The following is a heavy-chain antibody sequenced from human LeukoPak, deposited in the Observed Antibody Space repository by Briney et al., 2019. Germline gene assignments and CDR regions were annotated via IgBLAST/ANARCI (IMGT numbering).Heavy chain of an antibody. CDR1: GGSFSGYY. CDR3: ARYGIVVVPAAIKRNWFDP. J-gene: IGHJ5*02. CDR2: INHSGST. D-gene: IGHD2-2*01. V-gene: IGHV4-34*01. Sequence: PSETLSLTCAVYGGSFSGYYWSWIRQPPGKWLEWIGEINHSGSTNYNPSLKSRVTISVDTSKNQFSLKLSSVTAADTAVYYCARYGIVVVPAAIKRNWFDPWGQGTLVTVSS.